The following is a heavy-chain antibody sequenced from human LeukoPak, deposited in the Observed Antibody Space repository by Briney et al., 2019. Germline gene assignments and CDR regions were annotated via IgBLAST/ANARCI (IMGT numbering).Heavy chain of an antibody. CDR1: GSTFSNYA. CDR3: ARGYDSTGYSLDYYHGMDV. CDR2: ISYDGSNK. V-gene: IGHV3-30*04. D-gene: IGHD3-22*01. Sequence: GGSLRLSCAASGSTFSNYAMHWVRQAPGKGLEWVAVISYDGSNKYYADSVKGRFTISRDYSKNTLYLQMNSLRAEDTAVYYCARGYDSTGYSLDYYHGMDVWGQGTTVTVSS. J-gene: IGHJ6*02.